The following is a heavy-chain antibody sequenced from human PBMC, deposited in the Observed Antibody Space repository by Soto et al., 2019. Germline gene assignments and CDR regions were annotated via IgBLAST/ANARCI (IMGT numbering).Heavy chain of an antibody. D-gene: IGHD4-4*01. J-gene: IGHJ4*02. V-gene: IGHV4-39*01. CDR1: GGSISSSSSY. Sequence: SETLSLTCTVSGGSISSSSSYWGWIRQPPGKGLEWIGSIYYSGSTYYNPSLKSRVNILQDTSKNQFSLNLTSMTAADTAVYYCARLGTHDYIMRGHFDSWGQGTLVTVSS. CDR3: ARLGTHDYIMRGHFDS. CDR2: IYYSGST.